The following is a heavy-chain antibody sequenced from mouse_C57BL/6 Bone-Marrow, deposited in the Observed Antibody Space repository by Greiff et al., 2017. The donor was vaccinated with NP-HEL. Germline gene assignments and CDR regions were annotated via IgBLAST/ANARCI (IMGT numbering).Heavy chain of an antibody. J-gene: IGHJ3*01. CDR3: ARSRVYYGSSYPFAY. V-gene: IGHV1-52*01. CDR1: GYTFTSYW. D-gene: IGHD1-1*01. CDR2: IDPSDSET. Sequence: QVQLQQPGAELVRPGSSVKLSCKASGYTFTSYWMHWVKQRPIQGLEWIGNIDPSDSETHYNQKFKDKATLTVDKSSSTAYMQLSSLTSEDSAVYYCARSRVYYGSSYPFAYLGQGTLVTVSA.